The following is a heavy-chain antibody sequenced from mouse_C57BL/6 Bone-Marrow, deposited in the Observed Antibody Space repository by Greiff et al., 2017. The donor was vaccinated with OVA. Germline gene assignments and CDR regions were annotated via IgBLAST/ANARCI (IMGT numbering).Heavy chain of an antibody. D-gene: IGHD2-1*01. V-gene: IGHV14-4*01. Sequence: EVKLVESGAELVRPGASVKLSCTASGFNIKDDYMHWVKQRPEQGLEWIGWIDPENGDTEYASKFQGKATITADTSSNTAYLQLSSLTSEDTAVYYCTLQSIYYGLDYWGQGTTLTVSS. CDR1: GFNIKDDY. J-gene: IGHJ2*01. CDR3: TLQSIYYGLDY. CDR2: IDPENGDT.